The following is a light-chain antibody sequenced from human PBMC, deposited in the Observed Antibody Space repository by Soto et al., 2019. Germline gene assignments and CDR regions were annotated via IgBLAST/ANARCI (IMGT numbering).Light chain of an antibody. CDR1: ESITSTY. J-gene: IGKJ1*01. CDR3: QRYGTSPWS. V-gene: IGKV3-20*01. CDR2: GAF. Sequence: IVLTQSPGTLYLSPGERATLYCRASESITSTYLAWYQLKPGRPPRLVIYGAFNRATGIPDRFSATGSGTDLSLTISGLEPEDSAVYFCQRYGTSPWSFGQGTKLEIK.